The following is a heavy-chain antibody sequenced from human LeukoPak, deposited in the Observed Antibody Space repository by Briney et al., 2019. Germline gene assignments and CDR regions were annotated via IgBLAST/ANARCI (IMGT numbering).Heavy chain of an antibody. V-gene: IGHV3-30*18. CDR2: LSYDGSNK. D-gene: IGHD3-9*01. CDR3: AKHPSLTGSDYYYYYGMDV. J-gene: IGHJ6*04. Sequence: GGSLRLSCAASGFTFSSYGMHWVRQAPGKGLEWVAVLSYDGSNKYYADSVKGRFTISRDNSKNTLYLQMNSLRAEDTAVYYCAKHPSLTGSDYYYYYGMDVWGKGTTVTVSS. CDR1: GFTFSSYG.